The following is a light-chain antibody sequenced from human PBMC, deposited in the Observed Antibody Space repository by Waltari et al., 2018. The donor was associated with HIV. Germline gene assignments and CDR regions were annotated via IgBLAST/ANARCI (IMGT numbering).Light chain of an antibody. V-gene: IGLV2-11*01. CDR3: CSYAGSYSYV. J-gene: IGLJ1*01. Sequence: SVTISCTGSSSDVGGYKYVSWYEQHPGKAPKLMIYDVSKRPSGVPDRFSGSKSGNTASLTISGLQVEDEADYYCCSYAGSYSYVFGTGTKVTVL. CDR2: DVS. CDR1: SSDVGGYKY.